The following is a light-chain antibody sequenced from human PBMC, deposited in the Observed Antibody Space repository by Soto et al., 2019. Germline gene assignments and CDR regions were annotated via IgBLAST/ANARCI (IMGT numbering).Light chain of an antibody. J-gene: IGKJ4*01. V-gene: IGKV1-9*01. CDR1: QDIGLF. CDR2: GSS. CDR3: QQLKSYPLS. Sequence: DIQLTQSPSFLSASVGERVSITCRASQDIGLFLAWYQQIPGQAPRLLMYGSSRLENGVPSRFSGSESGTEFTLTVSSLQPEDFGTYYCQQLKSYPLSFGGGTKVEVK.